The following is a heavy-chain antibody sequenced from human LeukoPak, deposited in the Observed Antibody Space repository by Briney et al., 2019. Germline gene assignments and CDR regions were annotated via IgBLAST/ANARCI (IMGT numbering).Heavy chain of an antibody. CDR1: GYTLTKLS. J-gene: IGHJ4*02. Sequence: ASVKVSCKVSGYTLTKLSMHWVRQAPGKGLEWRGGFDPEDGEAIYAQKFQGRVTMTEDTSTDTAYMELSSLRSEDTAVYYCATAPSQYYGSGSYYPDYWGQGTLVTVSS. CDR3: ATAPSQYYGSGSYYPDY. V-gene: IGHV1-24*01. D-gene: IGHD3-10*01. CDR2: FDPEDGEA.